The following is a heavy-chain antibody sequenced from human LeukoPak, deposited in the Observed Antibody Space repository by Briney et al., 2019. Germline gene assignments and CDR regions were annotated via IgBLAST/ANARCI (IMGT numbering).Heavy chain of an antibody. D-gene: IGHD6-13*01. CDR3: ARQLGSRYGFDP. CDR1: GGSISSSSYY. V-gene: IGHV4-39*01. Sequence: PSETLSLTCTVSGGSISSSSYYWGWIRQPPGKGLEWIGSIYYSGRTYYNPSREGRVTISVDTFKNQSSLKLSSVTAAGTGVYYRARQLGSRYGFDPWGQGTLVTVSS. J-gene: IGHJ5*02. CDR2: IYYSGRT.